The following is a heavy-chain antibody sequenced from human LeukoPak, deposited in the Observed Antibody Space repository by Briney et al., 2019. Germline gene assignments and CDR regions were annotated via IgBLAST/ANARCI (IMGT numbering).Heavy chain of an antibody. D-gene: IGHD3-3*02. CDR3: ARVGIFVWYLSPYYFDY. CDR1: GFTFSDYY. J-gene: IGHJ4*02. CDR2: ISSSGSII. V-gene: IGHV3-11*01. Sequence: GGSLRLSCAASGFTFSDYYMSWIRQAPGKGLEWVSYISSSGSIIYYADSVKGRFTISRDNAKNSLYLQMNSLRAEDTAVYYCARVGIFVWYLSPYYFDYWGQGTLVTVSS.